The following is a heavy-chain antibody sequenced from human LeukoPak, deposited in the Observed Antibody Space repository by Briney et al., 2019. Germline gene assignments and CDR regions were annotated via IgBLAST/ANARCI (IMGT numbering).Heavy chain of an antibody. CDR2: ISYDGSNK. V-gene: IGHV3-30*18. CDR1: GFTFSSYG. D-gene: IGHD6-19*01. Sequence: GGSLRLSCAASGFTFSSYGMHWVRQAPGKGLEWVAVISYDGSNKYYADSVKGRFTISRDNSKNTLYLQMNSLRAEDTAVYYCAKGHRLVRKWFDPWGQGTLVTVSS. J-gene: IGHJ5*02. CDR3: AKGHRLVRKWFDP.